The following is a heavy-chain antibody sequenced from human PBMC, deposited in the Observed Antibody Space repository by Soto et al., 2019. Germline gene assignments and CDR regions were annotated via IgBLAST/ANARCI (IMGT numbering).Heavy chain of an antibody. Sequence: SSETLSLTCTVSGDSLSGYYWSWIRQTPGKGLEWIGYFYSSGSPHHNPSLKSRVTISVDTSKNQFSLKLSSVTAADTAVYYCARVPGPWGQGTLVTVSS. CDR1: GDSLSGYY. CDR2: FYSSGSP. CDR3: ARVPGP. V-gene: IGHV4-59*12. J-gene: IGHJ5*02.